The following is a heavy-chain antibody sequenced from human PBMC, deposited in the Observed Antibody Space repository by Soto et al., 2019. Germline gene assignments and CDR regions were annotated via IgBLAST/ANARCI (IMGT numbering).Heavy chain of an antibody. CDR1: GGTFSSYT. Sequence: SVKVSCKASGGTFSSYTISWVRQAPGQGLEWMGRIIPILGIANYAQKFQGRVTITADKSTSTAYMELSSLRSEDTAVYYCARGYGDYVYYYYGMDAWRHGTTVTVS. CDR2: IIPILGIA. J-gene: IGHJ6*02. CDR3: ARGYGDYVYYYYGMDA. D-gene: IGHD4-17*01. V-gene: IGHV1-69*02.